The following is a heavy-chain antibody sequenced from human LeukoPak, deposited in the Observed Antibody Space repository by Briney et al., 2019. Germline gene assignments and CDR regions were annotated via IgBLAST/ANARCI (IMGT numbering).Heavy chain of an antibody. D-gene: IGHD3-3*01. J-gene: IGHJ4*02. Sequence: SETLSLTCAVSGYSISSGYYWGWIRQPPGKGLEWIGSIYHSGSTYYNPSLKSRVTISVDTSKNQFSLKLSSVTAADTAVYYCARIATEDFWGGYTYYFDYWGQGTLVTVSS. V-gene: IGHV4-38-2*01. CDR1: GYSISSGYY. CDR3: ARIATEDFWGGYTYYFDY. CDR2: IYHSGST.